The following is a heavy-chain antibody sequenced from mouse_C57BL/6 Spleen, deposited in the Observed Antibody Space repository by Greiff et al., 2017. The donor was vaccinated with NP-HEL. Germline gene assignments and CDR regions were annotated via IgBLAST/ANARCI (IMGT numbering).Heavy chain of an antibody. D-gene: IGHD1-1*01. CDR2: IYPGSGST. Sequence: QVQLQQPGAELVKPGASVKMSCKASGYTFTSYWITWVKQRPGQGLEWIGDIYPGSGSTNYNEKFKSKATLTVDTSSSTAYMQLSSLTSEDSAVYYCAISYYYGSSIDYWGQGTTLTVSS. CDR1: GYTFTSYW. CDR3: AISYYYGSSIDY. V-gene: IGHV1-55*01. J-gene: IGHJ2*01.